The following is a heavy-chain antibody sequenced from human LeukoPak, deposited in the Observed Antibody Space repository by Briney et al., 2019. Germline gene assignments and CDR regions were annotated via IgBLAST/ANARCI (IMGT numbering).Heavy chain of an antibody. J-gene: IGHJ4*02. CDR1: GGSISSYY. CDR3: ARGLGGRTNYYDSSGYLGY. Sequence: SETLSLTCTVSGGSISSYYWSWIRQPPGKGLEWIGYIYYSGGTNYNPSLKSRVTISVDTPKNQFSLKLSSVTAADTAVYYCARGLGGRTNYYDSSGYLGYWGQGTLVTVSS. CDR2: IYYSGGT. D-gene: IGHD3-22*01. V-gene: IGHV4-59*01.